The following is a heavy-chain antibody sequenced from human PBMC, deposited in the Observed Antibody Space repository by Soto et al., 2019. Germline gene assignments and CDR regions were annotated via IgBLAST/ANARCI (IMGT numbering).Heavy chain of an antibody. CDR2: IYWDNDK. CDR1: GFSLNTAGLG. V-gene: IGHV2-5*02. J-gene: IGHJ6*02. Sequence: QITLKESGPTLVKPTQTLTLTCTFSGFSLNTAGLGVGWIRQPPGKALEWLAFIYWDNDKRYRPSLMSRLTITKDPSKNQVVLSMTNMDPVDAATYYCVHTRCGGDCLQSYSSHYYYGMDVWGQGTTVTVSS. CDR3: VHTRCGGDCLQSYSSHYYYGMDV. D-gene: IGHD2-21*02.